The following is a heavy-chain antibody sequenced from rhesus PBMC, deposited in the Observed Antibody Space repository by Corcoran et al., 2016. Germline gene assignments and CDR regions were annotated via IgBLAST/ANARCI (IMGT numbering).Heavy chain of an antibody. CDR1: GFTFSGYG. CDR2: ISSEGPEK. J-gene: IGHJ4*01. CDR3: TRFDY. V-gene: IGHV3-54*02. Sequence: EVQLVESGGGLVQPGGSLRLSCAASGFTFSGYGFHWCLQAPGRGVGGGAVISSEGPEKYHADSVKERITTAKDNSKKKLYLKMNNLKLEDTAVYYCTRFDYWGQGVVVTVSS.